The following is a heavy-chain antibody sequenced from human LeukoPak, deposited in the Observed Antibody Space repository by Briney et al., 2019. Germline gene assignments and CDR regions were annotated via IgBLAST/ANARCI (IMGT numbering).Heavy chain of an antibody. CDR2: IRSATAGGTA. J-gene: IGHJ3*02. CDR1: GFTFSKTF. D-gene: IGHD1-26*01. V-gene: IGHV3-15*01. CDR3: TSGSYYGTGSFDI. Sequence: GGSLRLSCAAYGFTFSKTFMSWVRQAPGKGLEWVARIRSATAGGTAEYAEPVEGRFVVSRDESKSKLYLQLNSLKIEDTAIYYCTSGSYYGTGSFDIWGQGVMVTVSS.